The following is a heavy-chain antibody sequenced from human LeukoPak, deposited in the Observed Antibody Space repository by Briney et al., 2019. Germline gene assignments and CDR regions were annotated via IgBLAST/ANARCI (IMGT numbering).Heavy chain of an antibody. J-gene: IGHJ1*01. D-gene: IGHD3-22*01. Sequence: GGSLRLSCAASGFTFSSYGMHWVRQAPGKGLEWVAVIWYDGSNKYYADSVKGRFTISRDNAKNSLYLQMNSLRAEDTAVYYCARENYYYDSSGFPHWGQGTLVTVSS. CDR3: ARENYYYDSSGFPH. V-gene: IGHV3-33*01. CDR1: GFTFSSYG. CDR2: IWYDGSNK.